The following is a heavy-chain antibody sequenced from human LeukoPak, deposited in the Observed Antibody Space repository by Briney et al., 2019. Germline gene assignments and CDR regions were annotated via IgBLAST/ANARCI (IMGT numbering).Heavy chain of an antibody. J-gene: IGHJ4*02. CDR2: ISSSSTTI. D-gene: IGHD3-22*01. V-gene: IGHV3-48*01. CDR1: GFTFSLYS. Sequence: GGSLRLSCAASGFTFSLYSMNWVRQAPGKGLEWVSYISSSSTTISYADSVKGRFTISRDNAKKSLYPQMNSLRAEDTAVYYCARDPGLSGYYFDFWGQGTLVTVSS. CDR3: ARDPGLSGYYFDF.